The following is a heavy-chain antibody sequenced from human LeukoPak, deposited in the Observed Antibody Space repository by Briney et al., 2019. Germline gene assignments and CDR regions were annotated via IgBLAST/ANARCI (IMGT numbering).Heavy chain of an antibody. D-gene: IGHD5-18*01. CDR2: ISYSGST. CDR3: ARAPLDYGYDSYYYGMDL. J-gene: IGHJ6*02. V-gene: IGHV4-30-4*01. Sequence: PSETLSLTYTVSGDSISSGDYYWSWIRQPPGKGLEWIGNISYSGSTHYNPSLRGRVTISGDTSRNQFSLQLSSVTAADTAVYFCARAPLDYGYDSYYYGMDLWGQGTTVTVSS. CDR1: GDSISSGDYY.